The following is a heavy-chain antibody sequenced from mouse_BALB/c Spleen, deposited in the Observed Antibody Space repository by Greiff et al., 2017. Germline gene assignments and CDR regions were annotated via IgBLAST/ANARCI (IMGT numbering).Heavy chain of an antibody. J-gene: IGHJ4*01. Sequence: QVQLQQSGAELVKPGASVKLSCKASGYTFTSYYMYWVKQRPGQGLEWIGEINPSNGGTNFNEKFKSKATLTVDKSSSTAYMQLSSLTSEDSAVYYCTRGLLRYYYAMDDWGQGTSVTVSS. CDR3: TRGLLRYYYAMDD. V-gene: IGHV1S81*02. D-gene: IGHD1-1*01. CDR2: INPSNGGT. CDR1: GYTFTSYY.